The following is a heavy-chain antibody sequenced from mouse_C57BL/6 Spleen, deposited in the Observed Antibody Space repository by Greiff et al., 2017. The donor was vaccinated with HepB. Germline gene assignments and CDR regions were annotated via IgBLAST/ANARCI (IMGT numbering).Heavy chain of an antibody. D-gene: IGHD1-1*01. CDR2: IHPNSGST. J-gene: IGHJ1*03. Sequence: QVQLQQPGAELVKPGASVKLSCKASGYTFTSYWMHWVKQRPGQGLEWIGMIHPNSGSTNYNEKFKSKATLTVDKSSSTAYMQLSSLTSEDSAVYYCARYLITTVVEPDWYFDVWGTGTTVTVSS. CDR1: GYTFTSYW. V-gene: IGHV1-64*01. CDR3: ARYLITTVVEPDWYFDV.